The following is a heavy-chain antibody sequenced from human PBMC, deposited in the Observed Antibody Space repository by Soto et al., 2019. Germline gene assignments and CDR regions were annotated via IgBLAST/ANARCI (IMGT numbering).Heavy chain of an antibody. CDR3: ARSQCSSTSLVIDYYYYYGMDV. J-gene: IGHJ6*02. CDR1: GGTFSSYA. D-gene: IGHD2-2*01. CDR2: IIPISGTA. Sequence: QVQLVQSGAEVKKPGSSVKVSCKASGGTFSSYAIIWVRQAPGQGLEWMGGIIPISGTANYAQKFQGRVTITADKSTSTAYRELSSLKSQDTAVYYWARSQCSSTSLVIDYYYYYGMDVWGQGTTVTVSS. V-gene: IGHV1-69*06.